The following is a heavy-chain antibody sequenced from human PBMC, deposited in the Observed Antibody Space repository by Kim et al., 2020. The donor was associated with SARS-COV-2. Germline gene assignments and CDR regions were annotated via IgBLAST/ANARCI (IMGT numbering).Heavy chain of an antibody. D-gene: IGHD4-17*01. CDR1: GGSISSGGYY. CDR3: ARDLKGGTVTKYGMDV. CDR2: IYYSGST. V-gene: IGHV4-31*03. Sequence: SETLSLTCTVSGGSISSGGYYWSWIRQHPGKGLEWIGYIYYSGSTYYNPSLKSRVTISVDTSKNQFSLKLSSVTAADTAVYYCARDLKGGTVTKYGMDVWGQGTTVTVSS. J-gene: IGHJ6*02.